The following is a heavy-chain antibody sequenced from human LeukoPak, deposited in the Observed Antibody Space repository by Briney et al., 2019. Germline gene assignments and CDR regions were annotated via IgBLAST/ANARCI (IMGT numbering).Heavy chain of an antibody. CDR1: GFTFSNYA. CDR2: ISSYGGST. Sequence: SGGSLRLSCSASGFTFSNYAMHWVRQAPGKGLEYVSAISSYGGSTNYADSVKGRFTISRDNSKNTLYLQMSSLRAEDPAVYYCVKATSLGRGWNFDYWGQGTLVTVSS. D-gene: IGHD6-19*01. J-gene: IGHJ4*02. CDR3: VKATSLGRGWNFDY. V-gene: IGHV3-64D*09.